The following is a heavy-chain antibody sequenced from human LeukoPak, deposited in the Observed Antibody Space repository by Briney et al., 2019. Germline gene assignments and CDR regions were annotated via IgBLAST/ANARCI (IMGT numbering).Heavy chain of an antibody. D-gene: IGHD6-19*01. CDR1: GFTFSSYE. V-gene: IGHV3-7*01. J-gene: IGHJ4*02. Sequence: PGGSLRLSCAASGFTFSSYEMNWVRQAPGKGLEWVANIKQDGSEKYYVDSVKGRFTISRDNAKNSLYLQMNSLRAEDTAVYYCARISSGWYTHFDYWGQGTLVTVSS. CDR3: ARISSGWYTHFDY. CDR2: IKQDGSEK.